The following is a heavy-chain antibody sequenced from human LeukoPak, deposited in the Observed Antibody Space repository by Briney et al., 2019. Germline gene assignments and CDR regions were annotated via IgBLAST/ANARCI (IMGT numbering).Heavy chain of an antibody. J-gene: IGHJ4*02. Sequence: SGGSLRLSCAACGFSFSNYWMHWVRQVPGKGLVWVSRINEDRSVKSYADSVKGRFTISRDNAKNTVSLQMNSLRAEDTAVYYCVRDLILVDTPGDDFDYWGQGALVTVSS. CDR1: GFSFSNYW. CDR2: INEDRSVK. D-gene: IGHD4-23*01. CDR3: VRDLILVDTPGDDFDY. V-gene: IGHV3-74*01.